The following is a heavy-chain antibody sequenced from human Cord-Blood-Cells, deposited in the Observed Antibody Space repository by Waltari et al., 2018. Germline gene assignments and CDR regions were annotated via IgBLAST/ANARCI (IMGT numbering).Heavy chain of an antibody. CDR2: INPNTGHP. D-gene: IGHD2-2*01. CDR1: GYTFTSYA. J-gene: IGHJ3*02. CDR3: ASSSRGIVVVPAASGDAFDI. Sequence: QVQLVQSGSELKKPGPSVKVSCKASGYTFTSYAMNWVRQAPGQGLEWMGSINPNTGHPTYAQCFTGRFVFSLDTSVSTAYLQISSLKAEDTAVYYCASSSRGIVVVPAASGDAFDIWGQGTMVTVSS. V-gene: IGHV7-4-1*02.